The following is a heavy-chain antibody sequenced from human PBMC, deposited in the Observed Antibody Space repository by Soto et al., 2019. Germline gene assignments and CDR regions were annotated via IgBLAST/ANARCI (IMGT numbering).Heavy chain of an antibody. CDR3: ARGSGYYDSSGYHYYYYYGMDV. CDR2: ISPYNGNT. Sequence: GASVKVSCKASGYTFTNFGISWVRQAPGQGLEWMGWISPYNGNTNYAQKLQGRVTMTTDTSTSTAYMELRSLRSDDTAVYYCARGSGYYDSSGYHYYYYYGMDVWGQGTTVTVSS. D-gene: IGHD3-22*01. V-gene: IGHV1-18*01. CDR1: GYTFTNFG. J-gene: IGHJ6*02.